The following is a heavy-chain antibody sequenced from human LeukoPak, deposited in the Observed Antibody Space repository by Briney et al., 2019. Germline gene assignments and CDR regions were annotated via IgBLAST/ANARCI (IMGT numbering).Heavy chain of an antibody. CDR1: GGSISSSSYY. J-gene: IGHJ6*03. CDR2: IYYSGST. Sequence: SETLSLTCTVSGGSISSSSYYWGWIRQPPGKGLEWIGSIYYSGSTYYNPSLKSRVTISVDTSKNQFSLKLSSVTAADTAVYYCARPRAYYDFWSGYPYYYYYMDVWGKGTTVTVSS. V-gene: IGHV4-39*01. D-gene: IGHD3-3*01. CDR3: ARPRAYYDFWSGYPYYYYYMDV.